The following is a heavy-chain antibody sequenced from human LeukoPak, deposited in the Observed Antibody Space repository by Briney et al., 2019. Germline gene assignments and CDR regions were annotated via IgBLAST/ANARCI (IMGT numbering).Heavy chain of an antibody. J-gene: IGHJ2*01. CDR3: ARAPPPAIEQQLPHWYFDL. Sequence: GGSLRLSCAASGFTVSSNYMSWVRQAPGKGLEWVSVIYSGGSTYYADSVKGRFTISRDNSKNTLYLQMNSLRAEDTAVYYCARAPPPAIEQQLPHWYFDLWGRGTLVTVSS. D-gene: IGHD6-13*01. CDR2: IYSGGST. CDR1: GFTVSSNY. V-gene: IGHV3-66*01.